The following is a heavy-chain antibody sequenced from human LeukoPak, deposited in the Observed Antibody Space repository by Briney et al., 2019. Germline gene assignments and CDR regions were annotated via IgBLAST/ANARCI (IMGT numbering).Heavy chain of an antibody. V-gene: IGHV3-48*01. CDR3: ARDITGTSFHPYYFDY. CDR2: ISSSSATI. Sequence: GGSLRLSCAASGFTFSNYNMNWVRQAPGKGLEWFSYISSSSATIYYADSVRGRFTVSRDNAKNSLYLQMHSLRAEDTAVYYCARDITGTSFHPYYFDYWGQGTLVTVSS. D-gene: IGHD1-7*01. CDR1: GFTFSNYN. J-gene: IGHJ4*02.